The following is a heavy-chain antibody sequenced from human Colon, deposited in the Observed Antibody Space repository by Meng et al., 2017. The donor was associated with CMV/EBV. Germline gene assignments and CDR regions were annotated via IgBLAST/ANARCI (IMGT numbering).Heavy chain of an antibody. Sequence: SETLSLTCNVSGGSVNSGSYYWTWIRQPPGKGLEWIGYISYSGNTNYNPSLKSRLTIEVDTPRNQFSLKLTSVSAADTAMYYCARETSGWSTGIDYWGQGTLVTVSS. D-gene: IGHD6-19*01. CDR3: ARETSGWSTGIDY. V-gene: IGHV4-61*01. J-gene: IGHJ4*02. CDR2: ISYSGNT. CDR1: GGSVNSGSYY.